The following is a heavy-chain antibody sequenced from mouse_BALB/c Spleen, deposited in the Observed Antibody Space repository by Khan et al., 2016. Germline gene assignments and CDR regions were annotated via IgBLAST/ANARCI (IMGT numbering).Heavy chain of an antibody. J-gene: IGHJ1*01. CDR1: DYTFTTYW. CDR3: AREGGYYHRSSGYFDD. CDR2: INPSTGST. Sequence: QVQLQQSGAELAKPGASVKMSCKASDYTFTTYWMHWVKQRPGQGLEWIGYINPSTGSTEYNQRFKDKATLTADKSSSTAYMQLSSLTSEDSAVYDCAREGGYYHRSSGYFDDWGAGTTVTVSS. D-gene: IGHD1-1*01. V-gene: IGHV1-7*01.